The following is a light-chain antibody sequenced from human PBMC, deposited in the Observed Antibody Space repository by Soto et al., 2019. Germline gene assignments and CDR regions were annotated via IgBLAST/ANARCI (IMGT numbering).Light chain of an antibody. CDR2: RNN. J-gene: IGLJ2*01. CDR1: SSNIGSNY. CDR3: AAWDDSLSGVV. V-gene: IGLV1-47*01. Sequence: QSVLTQPPSASGTPVQRVTISCSGSSSNIGSNYVYWYQQLPGTVPQLLIYRNNERPSGVPDRFSGSKSGTSASLAISGLRSEDEADYYCAAWDDSLSGVVFGGGTQLTVL.